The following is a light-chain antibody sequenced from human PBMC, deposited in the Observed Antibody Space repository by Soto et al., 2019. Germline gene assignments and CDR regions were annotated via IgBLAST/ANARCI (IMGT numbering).Light chain of an antibody. J-gene: IGLJ1*01. Sequence: QSVLTQPASVSGSPGQSITISCTGTSSDVGSYNLVSWYQQHPGKAPKLMIYEVSKRPSGVSNRFSGSKSGNTASLTISGLQAEDEADYYCCSYAGSSIHVFGTGTKLNVL. CDR3: CSYAGSSIHV. CDR1: SSDVGSYNL. V-gene: IGLV2-23*02. CDR2: EVS.